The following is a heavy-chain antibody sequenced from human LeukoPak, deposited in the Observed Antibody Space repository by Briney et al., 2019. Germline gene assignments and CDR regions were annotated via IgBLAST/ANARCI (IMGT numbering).Heavy chain of an antibody. CDR1: GFTFDDYG. J-gene: IGHJ4*02. V-gene: IGHV3-20*04. CDR2: INWNGGST. Sequence: GGSLRLSCAASGFTFDDYGMSWVRQAPGKGLEWVSGINWNGGSTGYADSVKGRFTISRDNAKNSLYLQMNSLRAEDTAVYYCARALNYGTHFDYWGQGTLVTVSS. CDR3: ARALNYGTHFDY. D-gene: IGHD4-17*01.